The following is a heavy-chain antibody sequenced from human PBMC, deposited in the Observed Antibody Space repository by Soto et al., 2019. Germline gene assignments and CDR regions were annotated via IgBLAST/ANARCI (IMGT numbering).Heavy chain of an antibody. Sequence: SETLSVTCAVSGGSISSGGYSWSWIRQPPGKGLEWIGYIYHSGSTYYNPSLKSRVTISVDRSKNQFSLKLSSVTAADTAVYYCARWWSGSRQGFDPWGQGTLVTVSP. V-gene: IGHV4-30-2*01. D-gene: IGHD3-3*01. CDR2: IYHSGST. CDR1: GGSISSGGYS. J-gene: IGHJ5*02. CDR3: ARWWSGSRQGFDP.